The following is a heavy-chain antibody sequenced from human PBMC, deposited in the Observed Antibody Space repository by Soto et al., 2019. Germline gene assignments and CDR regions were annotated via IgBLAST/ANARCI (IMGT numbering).Heavy chain of an antibody. J-gene: IGHJ6*02. D-gene: IGHD4-17*01. CDR1: GGSISRYY. V-gene: IGHV4-59*01. CDR3: ARDEGKAYGDYDLYYYGMDV. CDR2: IYYSGSA. Sequence: SETLSLTCTVSGGSISRYYWSWIRQTPWKGLQYIGYIYYSGSANYNPSLKSRVTISVDTSKNQFSLKLSSVTAADTAVYYCARDEGKAYGDYDLYYYGMDVWGQGTTVTVSS.